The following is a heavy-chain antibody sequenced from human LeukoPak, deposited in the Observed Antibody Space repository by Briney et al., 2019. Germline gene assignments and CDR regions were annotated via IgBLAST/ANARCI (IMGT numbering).Heavy chain of an antibody. CDR3: ARDSSAWADFDY. CDR1: GYTFTSYG. V-gene: IGHV1-18*01. Sequence: ASVKVSCKASGYTFTSYGISWVRQAPGQGLEWMGWISTYNGNTNSAQKLQGRVTMTTDTSTSTVFMELRSLRSDDTAMYYCARDSSAWADFDYWGQGTLVTVSS. D-gene: IGHD6-19*01. J-gene: IGHJ4*02. CDR2: ISTYNGNT.